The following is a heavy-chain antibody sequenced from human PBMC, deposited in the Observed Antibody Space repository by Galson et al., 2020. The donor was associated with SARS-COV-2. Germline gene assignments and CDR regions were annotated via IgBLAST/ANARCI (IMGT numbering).Heavy chain of an antibody. CDR1: GFTFNYYA. D-gene: IGHD3-10*01. V-gene: IGHV3-30-3*01. Sequence: TGGSLRLSCAASGFTFNYYAMHWVRQAPGQGLEWVALISYPDNNKYYGDSVKGRFTISRDNSKNTLYLQMNSLRAEDTAMYYCARDYLGDGPFDYWGRGTLVTVSS. CDR2: ISYPDNNK. J-gene: IGHJ4*02. CDR3: ARDYLGDGPFDY.